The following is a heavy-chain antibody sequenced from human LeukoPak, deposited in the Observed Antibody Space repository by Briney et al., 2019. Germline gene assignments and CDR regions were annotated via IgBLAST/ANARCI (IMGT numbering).Heavy chain of an antibody. CDR1: GFTFSSYG. V-gene: IGHV3-30*02. Sequence: PGGSLRLSCAASGFTFSSYGMHWVRQAPGKGLEWVAFILYDGRNKYYADSVRGRFTISRDNSKNTLYLQMNSLRAEDAAVYYCAKADQLLWFGEFDDYWGQGTLVTVSS. CDR3: AKADQLLWFGEFDDY. J-gene: IGHJ4*02. CDR2: ILYDGRNK. D-gene: IGHD3-10*01.